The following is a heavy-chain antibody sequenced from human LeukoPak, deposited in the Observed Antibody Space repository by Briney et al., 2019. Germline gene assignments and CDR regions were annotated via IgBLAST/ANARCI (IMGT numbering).Heavy chain of an antibody. CDR3: ARDAGATVHGY. J-gene: IGHJ4*02. CDR2: IHRSGST. D-gene: IGHD1-26*01. Sequence: SETLSLTCTVSGYSISSDYYWGWIRQPPGKGLEWIGSIHRSGSTYYNPSLESRVTISVDTSKNQFSLMLSSVTAADTAVYYCARDAGATVHGYWGQGTLVTVSS. CDR1: GYSISSDYY. V-gene: IGHV4-38-2*02.